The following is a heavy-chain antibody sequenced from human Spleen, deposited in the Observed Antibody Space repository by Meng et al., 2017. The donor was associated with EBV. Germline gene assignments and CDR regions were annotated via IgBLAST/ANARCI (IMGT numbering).Heavy chain of an antibody. CDR2: MYQSGST. Sequence: QLQLQDSGSGQMKPSPTLSLPCAVSGGSITSSGYSWTWIRQPPGKGLEWIGYMYQSGSTYYSPSLKSRATISVDRSKNHLSLKLSSVTAADTAFYYCATIIVPATTMNYWGPGTLVTVSS. CDR3: ATIIVPATTMNY. J-gene: IGHJ4*02. D-gene: IGHD1-26*01. CDR1: GGSITSSGYS. V-gene: IGHV4-30-2*01.